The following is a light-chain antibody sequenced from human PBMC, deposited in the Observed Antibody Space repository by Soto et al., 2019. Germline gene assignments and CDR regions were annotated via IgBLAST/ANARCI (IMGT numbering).Light chain of an antibody. Sequence: EIVLTQSPGTLYLSPGERATLSCRASQSVNNRYLAWYQQIPGQDPRIVIFGASSRVTGIPDRFSGSGSGTDFTRTISRLEREEFAVYYCQQHGRSPGVTFGGGTKVEIK. CDR1: QSVNNRY. J-gene: IGKJ4*01. V-gene: IGKV3-20*01. CDR2: GAS. CDR3: QQHGRSPGVT.